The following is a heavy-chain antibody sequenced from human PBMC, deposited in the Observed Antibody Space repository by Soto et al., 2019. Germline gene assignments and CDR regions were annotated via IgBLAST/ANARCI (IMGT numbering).Heavy chain of an antibody. Sequence: SETLSLTCTVSGGSIRSYYWSWIRQPPGKGLEWIGYIYYSGSTNYNPSLKSRVTISVDTSKNQFSLKLSSVTAADTAVYYCARGYSSSWYDAFDIWGQGTMVTVSS. CDR3: ARGYSSSWYDAFDI. J-gene: IGHJ3*02. V-gene: IGHV4-59*01. CDR2: IYYSGST. D-gene: IGHD6-13*01. CDR1: GGSIRSYY.